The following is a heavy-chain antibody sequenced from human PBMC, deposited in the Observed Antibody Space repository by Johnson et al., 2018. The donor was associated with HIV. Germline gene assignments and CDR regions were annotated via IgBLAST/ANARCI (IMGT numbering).Heavy chain of an antibody. V-gene: IGHV3-30*03. CDR1: GFTFDDYG. Sequence: QEQLVESGGGVVQPGGSLRLSCAASGFTFDDYGMSWVRQAPGKGLEWVAVISYDGSNKYYSDSVKGRFTISRDNSKNTLYLQMNSLRAEDTAVFYCARAYNDAFDIWSQGTMVTVSS. CDR3: ARAYNDAFDI. CDR2: ISYDGSNK. D-gene: IGHD5-24*01. J-gene: IGHJ3*02.